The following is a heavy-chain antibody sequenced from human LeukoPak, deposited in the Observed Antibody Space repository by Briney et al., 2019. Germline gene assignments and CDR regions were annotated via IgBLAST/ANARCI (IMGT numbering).Heavy chain of an antibody. CDR3: AREGSGLYTLYAFDI. CDR2: IIPIFGTA. CDR1: GYTFSSYG. Sequence: GASVKVSCKASGYTFSSYGITWVRQAPGQGLEWMGGIIPIFGTANYAQKFQGRVTITADESTSTAYMELSSLRSEDTAVYYCAREGSGLYTLYAFDIWGQGTMVTVSS. V-gene: IGHV1-69*13. J-gene: IGHJ3*02. D-gene: IGHD3-16*01.